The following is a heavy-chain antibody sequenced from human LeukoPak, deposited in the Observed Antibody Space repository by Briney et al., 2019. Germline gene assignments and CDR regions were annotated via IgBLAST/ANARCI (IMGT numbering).Heavy chain of an antibody. CDR1: GFTFDDYA. V-gene: IGHV3-9*01. Sequence: GRSLRLSCAASGFTFDDYAMHWVRQAPGKGLEWVSGISWNSGSIGYADSVKGRFTISRDNAKNSLYLQMNSLRAEDTALYYCAKDRKTYYDFWSGYYTWDTFDYWGQGTLVTVSS. CDR2: ISWNSGSI. D-gene: IGHD3-3*01. J-gene: IGHJ4*02. CDR3: AKDRKTYYDFWSGYYTWDTFDY.